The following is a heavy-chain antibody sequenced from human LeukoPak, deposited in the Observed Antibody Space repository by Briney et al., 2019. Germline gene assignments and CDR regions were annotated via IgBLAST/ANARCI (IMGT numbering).Heavy chain of an antibody. D-gene: IGHD3-3*01. CDR2: ISGSGGST. CDR1: GFTFSSYA. Sequence: GGSLRLSCAAPGFTFSSYAMSWVRQAPGKGLEWVSAISGSGGSTYYADSVKGRFTISRDNSKNTLYLQMNSLRAEDTAVYYCAKGPIPYYDFWSGPDIDYWGQGTLVTVSS. CDR3: AKGPIPYYDFWSGPDIDY. V-gene: IGHV3-23*01. J-gene: IGHJ4*02.